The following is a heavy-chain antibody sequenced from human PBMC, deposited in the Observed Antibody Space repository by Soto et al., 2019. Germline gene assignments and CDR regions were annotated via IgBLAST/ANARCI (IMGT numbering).Heavy chain of an antibody. CDR1: GGSISRSSYY. J-gene: IGHJ6*02. D-gene: IGHD6-19*01. CDR2: IYYSGSA. CDR3: ARRAASSGNGVDV. V-gene: IGHV4-39*01. Sequence: ETLSLTCTVSGGSISRSSYYWGWIRQSPGKGLEWIGNIYYSGSAYYNPSLKSRVSISLDTSKNQFSLKLSSVTAADTAVYYCARRAASSGNGVDVWGQGTTVTVSS.